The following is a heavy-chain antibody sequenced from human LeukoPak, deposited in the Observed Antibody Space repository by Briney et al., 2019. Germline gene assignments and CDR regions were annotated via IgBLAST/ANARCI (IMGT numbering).Heavy chain of an antibody. V-gene: IGHV4-59*01. CDR3: ARRIAVRPSGYYYYGMDV. CDR2: IYYSGST. CDR1: GGSISSYY. Sequence: PSETLSLTCTVSGGSISSYYWSWIRQPPGKGLEWIGYIYYSGSTNYNPSLKSRVTISVDTSKNQFSLKLSSVTAADTAVYYCARRIAVRPSGYYYYGMDVWGQGTTVTVSS. D-gene: IGHD6-6*01. J-gene: IGHJ6*02.